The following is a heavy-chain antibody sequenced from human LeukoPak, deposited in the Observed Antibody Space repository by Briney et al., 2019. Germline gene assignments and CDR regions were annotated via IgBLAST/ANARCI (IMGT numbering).Heavy chain of an antibody. V-gene: IGHV3-11*01. CDR1: GFTFSDYY. D-gene: IGHD2-21*02. CDR2: ISSSGSTM. CDR3: ARSIVVVTAIH. J-gene: IGHJ4*02. Sequence: GSLRLSCAASGFTFSDYYMSWIRQAPGKGLEWVSYISSSGSTMYYADSVKGRFTISRDNAKNSLYLQMNSLRAEDTAVYYCARSIVVVTAIHWGQGTLVTVSS.